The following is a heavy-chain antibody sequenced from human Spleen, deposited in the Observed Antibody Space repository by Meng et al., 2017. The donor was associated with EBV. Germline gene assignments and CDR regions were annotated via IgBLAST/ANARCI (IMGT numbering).Heavy chain of an antibody. J-gene: IGHJ4*02. CDR1: GFTLSSNY. D-gene: IGHD3-22*01. CDR2: IYSGGAT. V-gene: IGHV3-53*01. CDR3: ATNPRDSSGYYYFDY. Sequence: EVQLMESGGGLIQPGGSLRLSFSASGFTLSSNYVTWVRQAPGKGLQWVSLIYSGGATFHADSVKGRFIISRDNSKNTVYLQMTSLRADDTAVYYCATNPRDSSGYYYFDYWGQGTLVTVSS.